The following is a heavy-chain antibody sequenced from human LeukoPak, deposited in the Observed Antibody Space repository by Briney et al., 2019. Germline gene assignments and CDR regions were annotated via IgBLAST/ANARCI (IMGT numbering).Heavy chain of an antibody. CDR3: ARRRWFGTIPSVGAFDI. Sequence: GGSLRLSCAASGFTFSSYWMHWVRQAPGKGLVWVSRINSDGSSTSYADSVKGRFTISRDNAKNSLYLQMNSLRAEDTAVYYCARRRWFGTIPSVGAFDIWGQGTMVTVSS. CDR2: INSDGSST. CDR1: GFTFSSYW. D-gene: IGHD3-10*01. J-gene: IGHJ3*02. V-gene: IGHV3-74*01.